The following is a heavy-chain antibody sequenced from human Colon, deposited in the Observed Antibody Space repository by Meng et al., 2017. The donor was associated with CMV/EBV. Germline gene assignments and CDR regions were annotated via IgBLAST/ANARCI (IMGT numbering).Heavy chain of an antibody. J-gene: IGHJ5*02. D-gene: IGHD1-26*01. CDR3: AKEGADNWFDP. Sequence: GSLRLSCTVSGGSVSPHYLSWIRQPPGKGLEWIGYIFYGGTTNYNVSLKSRLTISVDTSKNQVFLELRSVTAADTAVYYCAKEGADNWFDPWGQGIPVTVSS. CDR2: IFYGGTT. CDR1: GGSVSPHY. V-gene: IGHV4-59*02.